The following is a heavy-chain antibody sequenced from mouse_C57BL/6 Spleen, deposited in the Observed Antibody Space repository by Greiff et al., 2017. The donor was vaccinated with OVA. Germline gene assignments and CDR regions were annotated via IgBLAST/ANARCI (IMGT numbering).Heavy chain of an antibody. CDR3: ARLDSSGYKY. V-gene: IGHV14-2*01. CDR2: IDPEDGEP. J-gene: IGHJ2*01. D-gene: IGHD3-2*02. Sequence: EVKVVESGAELVKPGASVKLSCTASGFNIKAYYMHWVKQRTEQGLEWIGRIDPEDGEPKYAPNFQGKATITAATSSNTAYLQLSSLTSEDTAVYYCARLDSSGYKYWGQGTTLTVSS. CDR1: GFNIKAYY.